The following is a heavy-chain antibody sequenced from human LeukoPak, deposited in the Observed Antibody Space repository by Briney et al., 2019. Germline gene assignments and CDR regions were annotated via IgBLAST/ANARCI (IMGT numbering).Heavy chain of an antibody. V-gene: IGHV3-30*18. CDR1: GFTFSSYG. CDR2: ISYDGSNK. Sequence: GASLRLSCAASGFTFSSYGMHWVRQAPGKGLEWVAVISYDGSNKYYADSVKGRFTISRDNSKNTLYLQMNSLRAEDTAVYYCAKSGSYGSGHYWGQGTLVTVSS. CDR3: AKSGSYGSGHY. D-gene: IGHD3-10*01. J-gene: IGHJ4*02.